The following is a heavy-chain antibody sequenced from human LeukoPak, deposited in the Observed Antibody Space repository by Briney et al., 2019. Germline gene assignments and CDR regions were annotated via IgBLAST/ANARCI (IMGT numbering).Heavy chain of an antibody. J-gene: IGHJ4*02. CDR2: ISGSGGNT. CDR1: GFSFRSYP. CDR3: AKDPERWLQLRLGFSD. V-gene: IGHV3-23*01. D-gene: IGHD5-24*01. Sequence: GGSLRLSCAASGFSFRSYPMSWVRQAPGRGLEWVSGISGSGGNTYYADSVKGRFTISRDNSKNTLYLQMNSLRAEDTAVYYCAKDPERWLQLRLGFSDWGQGTLVTVSS.